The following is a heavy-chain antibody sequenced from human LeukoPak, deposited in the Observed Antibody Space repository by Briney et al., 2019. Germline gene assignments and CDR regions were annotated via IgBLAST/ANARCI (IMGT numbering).Heavy chain of an antibody. D-gene: IGHD3-22*01. V-gene: IGHV4-31*03. J-gene: IGHJ4*02. CDR3: ARARSSGYYDETYYFDY. CDR1: GGSISSGGYY. CDR2: IYYSGST. Sequence: ASETLSLTCTVSGGSISSGGYYWSWIRQHPGKGLEWIGYIYYSGSTYYNPSLKSRVTISVDTSKNQFSLKLSSVTAADTAVYYCARARSSGYYDETYYFDYWGQGTLVTVSS.